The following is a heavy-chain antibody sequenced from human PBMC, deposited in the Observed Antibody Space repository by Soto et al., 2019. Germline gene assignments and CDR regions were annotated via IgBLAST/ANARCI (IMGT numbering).Heavy chain of an antibody. V-gene: IGHV3-30-3*02. Sequence: GGSLRLSCAASGFTFSSYAMHWVRQAPGKGLEWVAVISYDGSNKYYADSVKGRFTISRDNSKNTLYLQMNSLRAEDTAVYYCAKSAGGYYSFDIWGQGTMVTVSS. D-gene: IGHD3-3*01. CDR1: GFTFSSYA. CDR2: ISYDGSNK. CDR3: AKSAGGYYSFDI. J-gene: IGHJ3*02.